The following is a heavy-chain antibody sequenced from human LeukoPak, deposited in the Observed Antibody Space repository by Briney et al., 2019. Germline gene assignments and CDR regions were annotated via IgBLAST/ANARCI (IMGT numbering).Heavy chain of an antibody. CDR1: GGSISSSNW. CDR2: IYESGST. D-gene: IGHD6-13*01. J-gene: IGHJ4*02. V-gene: IGHV4-4*02. Sequence: PSETLSLTCAVSGGSISSSNWWSWVRQPPGKGLEWIGEIYESGSTNYNPSLKSRVTISVDKSNNQFSLKLSSVTAADTAVYYCARVGSRWYYYFDYWGQGTLVTVSS. CDR3: ARVGSRWYYYFDY.